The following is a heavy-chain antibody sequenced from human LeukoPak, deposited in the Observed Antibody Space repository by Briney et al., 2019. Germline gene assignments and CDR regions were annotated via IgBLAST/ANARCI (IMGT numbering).Heavy chain of an antibody. CDR3: AKDRNNY. V-gene: IGHV3-23*01. CDR1: GFGFRDYA. Sequence: GGSLRLSCAASGFGFRDYAMSWVRQAPGRGLEWVSQISGSGSNTHYADSVKGRFTISRDNSENTLYLEMSSLRAEDTAVYYCAKDRNNYWGQGTLVTVSS. CDR2: ISGSGSNT. D-gene: IGHD1-14*01. J-gene: IGHJ4*02.